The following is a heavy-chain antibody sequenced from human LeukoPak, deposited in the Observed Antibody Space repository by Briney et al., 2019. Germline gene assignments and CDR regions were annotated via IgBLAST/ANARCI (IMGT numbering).Heavy chain of an antibody. CDR2: ISYDGTNK. Sequence: GGSLRLSCAASGFTFTTYAMHWVRQAPGKGLEWVAVISYDGTNKYYADSVKGRFTISRDNSKNTLYLQMNSLRAEDTAVYYCARERYSGDGLDYWGQGTLVTVSS. CDR1: GFTFTTYA. CDR3: ARERYSGDGLDY. V-gene: IGHV3-30*04. D-gene: IGHD5-24*01. J-gene: IGHJ4*02.